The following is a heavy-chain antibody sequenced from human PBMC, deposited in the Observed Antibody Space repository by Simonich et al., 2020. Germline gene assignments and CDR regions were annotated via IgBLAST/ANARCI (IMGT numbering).Heavy chain of an antibody. CDR1: GFTFSSYA. Sequence: EVQLLESRGGLVQPGGSLRLSCAASGFTFSSYALSWARQAPRSPVVDDASAGVRQGAGKGRWGGAGIMGSVGSKYYADSVKGRFTISRDNSKNTLYLQRNSLRAEDTAVYYCATYYFDYWGQGTLVTVSS. CDR2: IMGSVGSK. V-gene: IGHV3-23*01. CDR3: ATYYFDY. J-gene: IGHJ4*02.